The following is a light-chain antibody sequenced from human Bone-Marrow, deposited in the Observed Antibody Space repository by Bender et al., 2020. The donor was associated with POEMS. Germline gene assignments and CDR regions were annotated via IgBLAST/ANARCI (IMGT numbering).Light chain of an antibody. CDR3: QSYASSLSVYV. Sequence: QSALTQPASVSGSPGQSITISCTGTSSDVGAPNYVSWYQQHPGKAPKLLIYDVSYRPSGVSNRFSGSKSGTSASLAITGLQAEDEADFYCQSYASSLSVYVFGTGTKVTVL. CDR2: DVS. V-gene: IGLV2-14*01. J-gene: IGLJ1*01. CDR1: SSDVGAPNY.